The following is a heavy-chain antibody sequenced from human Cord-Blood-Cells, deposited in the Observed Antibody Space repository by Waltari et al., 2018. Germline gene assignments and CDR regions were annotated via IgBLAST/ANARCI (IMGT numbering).Heavy chain of an antibody. Sequence: QVQLVESGGGVVQPGGSLRLSCAASGFPFITQASNWFRQAPGKGLDWVAFIRYDGSNKYYADSVKGRFTISRDNSKNTLYLQMNSLRAEDTAVYYCAKDTSYGMDVWGQGTTVTVSS. J-gene: IGHJ6*02. CDR2: IRYDGSNK. CDR1: GFPFITQA. CDR3: AKDTSYGMDV. V-gene: IGHV3-30*02. D-gene: IGHD3-16*01.